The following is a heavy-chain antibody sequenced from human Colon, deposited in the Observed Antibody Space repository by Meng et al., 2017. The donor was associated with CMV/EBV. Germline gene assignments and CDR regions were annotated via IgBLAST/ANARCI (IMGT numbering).Heavy chain of an antibody. J-gene: IGHJ4*02. D-gene: IGHD1-1*01. CDR2: MLPKTGAL. Sequence: VQPVQSGPDVTNPGASAKDYFKAAGYCFPPYYVHWVGQAPGPRLEWVGCMLPKTGALDYAQKFLGTITLTTDTSITTAYIDPSGLTSDDSAVYYSIRENWYYDYWGLGTLVTVSS. V-gene: IGHV1-2*02. CDR3: IRENWYYDY. CDR1: GYCFPPYY.